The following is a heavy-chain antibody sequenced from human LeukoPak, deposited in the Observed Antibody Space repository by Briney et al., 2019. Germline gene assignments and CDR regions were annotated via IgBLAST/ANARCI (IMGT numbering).Heavy chain of an antibody. D-gene: IGHD5-12*01. CDR2: ISYDGSNK. CDR3: AREYSGYDFAFDP. J-gene: IGHJ5*02. V-gene: IGHV3-30*01. CDR1: GFTFSSYA. Sequence: PGGSLRLSCAASGFTFSSYAMHWVRQAPGKGLEWVAVISYDGSNKYYADSVKGRFTISRDNSKNTLYLQMNSLRAEDTAVYYCAREYSGYDFAFDPWGQGTLVTVSS.